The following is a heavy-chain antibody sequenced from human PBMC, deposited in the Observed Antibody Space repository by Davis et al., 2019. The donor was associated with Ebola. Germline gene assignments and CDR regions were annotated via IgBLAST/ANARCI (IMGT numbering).Heavy chain of an antibody. CDR3: ARDGTYADYDYVWGSSRVGRDGMDV. V-gene: IGHV3-33*01. CDR1: GFTFSSYG. CDR2: IWYDGSNK. Sequence: PGGSLRLSCAASGFTFSSYGMHWVRQAPGKGLEWVAVIWYDGSNKYYADSVKGRFTISRDNSKNTLYLQMNSLRAEDTAVYYCARDGTYADYDYVWGSSRVGRDGMDVWGQGTTVTVSS. D-gene: IGHD3-16*01. J-gene: IGHJ6*02.